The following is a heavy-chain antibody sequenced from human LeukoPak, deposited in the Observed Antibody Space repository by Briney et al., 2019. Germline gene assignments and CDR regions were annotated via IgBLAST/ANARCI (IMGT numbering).Heavy chain of an antibody. CDR1: GGSFTGYY. CDR2: INHSGST. V-gene: IGHV4-34*01. J-gene: IGHJ4*02. Sequence: PSETLSLTCAVYGGSFTGYYWSWIRQPPGKGLGWIGEINHSGSTNYNPSLKSRVTISVDTSKNQFSLKLSSVTAADTAVYYCARGAARRDGYKWGQGTLVTVSS. CDR3: ARGAARRDGYK. D-gene: IGHD5-24*01.